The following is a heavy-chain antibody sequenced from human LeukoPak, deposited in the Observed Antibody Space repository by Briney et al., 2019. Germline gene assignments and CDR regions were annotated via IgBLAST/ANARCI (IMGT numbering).Heavy chain of an antibody. V-gene: IGHV4-59*01. CDR1: GGSISSYY. Sequence: PSETLSLTCTVSGGSISSYYWSWIRQPPGKGLEWIGNIYYSGSANYNPSLKSRVIISVDTSKNQFSLKLSPVTAADTAVYYCARVGVDYSGNIIKYFFDYWGQGTLVTVSS. J-gene: IGHJ4*02. CDR3: ARVGVDYSGNIIKYFFDY. CDR2: IYYSGSA. D-gene: IGHD4-23*01.